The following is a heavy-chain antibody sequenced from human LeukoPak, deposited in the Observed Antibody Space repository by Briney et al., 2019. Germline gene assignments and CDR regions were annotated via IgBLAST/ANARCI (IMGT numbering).Heavy chain of an antibody. D-gene: IGHD3-10*01. CDR1: GGSIRSY. J-gene: IGHJ5*02. V-gene: IGHV4-4*07. Sequence: SETLSLTCTVSGGSIRSYWSWIRQPAGKGLEWIGRIYGSASTDYNPSLKSRVTMSIDTSKNQFSLNLISVTAADTAVYCCARDSGTTGEVKFDPWGQGTLVTVSS. CDR3: ARDSGTTGEVKFDP. CDR2: IYGSAST.